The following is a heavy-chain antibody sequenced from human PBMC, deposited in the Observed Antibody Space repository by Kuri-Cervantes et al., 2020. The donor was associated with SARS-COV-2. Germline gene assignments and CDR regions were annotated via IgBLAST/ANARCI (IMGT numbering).Heavy chain of an antibody. CDR3: ATVGYDSYVYLWHFDS. J-gene: IGHJ4*01. Sequence: ASVKVSCKVSGYTVTELSMHWVRQAPGKGLEWMGGFDPEYGEIIYAQKFQGRVTMTEDTSTDTEYMELSSLRSDDTAVYYCATVGYDSYVYLWHFDSWGHGTLVTVSS. CDR2: FDPEYGEI. V-gene: IGHV1-24*01. D-gene: IGHD3-22*01. CDR1: GYTVTELS.